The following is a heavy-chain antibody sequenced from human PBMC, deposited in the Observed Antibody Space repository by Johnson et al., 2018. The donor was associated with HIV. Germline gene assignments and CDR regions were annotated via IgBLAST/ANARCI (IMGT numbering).Heavy chain of an antibody. V-gene: IGHV3-15*01. J-gene: IGHJ3*01. CDR1: GFTFTHAW. Sequence: VQLVESGGDLVKPGGSLRLSCAGSGFTFTHAWMSWVRQASGRGLEWVGHIKSKADGGTTDYAAPVKGRFTISRHDSKNTLYLQMNSLKIEDPAVYYCVPARNRLWSNSGWRGFWAFDVWGQGTMVTVSS. CDR3: VPARNRLWSNSGWRGFWAFDV. D-gene: IGHD5-12*01. CDR2: IKSKADGGTT.